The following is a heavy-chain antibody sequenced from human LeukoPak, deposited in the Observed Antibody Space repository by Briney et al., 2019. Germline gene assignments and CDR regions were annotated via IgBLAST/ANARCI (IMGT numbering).Heavy chain of an antibody. CDR2: TRNKANSYTT. J-gene: IGHJ4*02. CDR1: GFTFSDHY. Sequence: GGSLRLSCAASGFTFSDHYMDWVRQAPGKGLEWVGRTRNKANSYTTEYAESVKGRFTISRDDSKNSLYLQMNSLKTEDTAVYYCARGDDFWSGYLFDYWGQGTLVTVSS. CDR3: ARGDDFWSGYLFDY. V-gene: IGHV3-72*01. D-gene: IGHD3-3*01.